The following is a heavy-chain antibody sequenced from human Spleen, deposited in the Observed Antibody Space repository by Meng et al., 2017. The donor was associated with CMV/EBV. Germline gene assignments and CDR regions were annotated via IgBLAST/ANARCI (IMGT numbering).Heavy chain of an antibody. CDR3: ARAGAAVTTNFDF. D-gene: IGHD4-17*01. J-gene: IGHJ4*02. CDR1: GYKFDIYG. Sequence: QVQLVQSGAEVKRPGASVKVSCKASGYKFDIYGITWVRQAPGQGLEWVGWVSAENGDTDYGQKFQGRVTVTADTFTKTAYMEMRSLRSDDSAMYYCARAGAAVTTNFDFWGQGTLVTVSS. V-gene: IGHV1-18*01. CDR2: VSAENGDT.